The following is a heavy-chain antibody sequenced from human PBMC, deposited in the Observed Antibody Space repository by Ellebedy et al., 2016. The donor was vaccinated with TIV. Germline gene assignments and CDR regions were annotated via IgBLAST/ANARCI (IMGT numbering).Heavy chain of an antibody. Sequence: AASVKVSCKASGGTFSNYALSWVRQASGLGLEWMGGIIPIFGAGYAQNFQDRVTITTDESTSTAYMELRNLKYEDTATYYCARGADNSAYYLQPIDFWGQGTLVTVSS. D-gene: IGHD3-22*01. CDR1: GGTFSNYA. J-gene: IGHJ4*02. CDR2: IIPIFGA. CDR3: ARGADNSAYYLQPIDF. V-gene: IGHV1-69*05.